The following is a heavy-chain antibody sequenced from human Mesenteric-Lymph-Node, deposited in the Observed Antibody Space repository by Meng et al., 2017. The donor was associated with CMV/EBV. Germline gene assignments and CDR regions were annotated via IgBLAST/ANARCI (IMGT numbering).Heavy chain of an antibody. CDR3: ARGSRAHGDYGQPTDY. V-gene: IGHV1-46*01. Sequence: ASVKVSCKASGSGYTFTSYYMHWVRQAPGQGLEWMGIINPSGGSTSYAQKFQGRVTMTRDTSTSTVYMELSSLRSEDTAVYYCARGSRAHGDYGQPTDYWGQGTLVTVSS. CDR1: GSGYTFTSYY. D-gene: IGHD4-17*01. CDR2: INPSGGST. J-gene: IGHJ4*02.